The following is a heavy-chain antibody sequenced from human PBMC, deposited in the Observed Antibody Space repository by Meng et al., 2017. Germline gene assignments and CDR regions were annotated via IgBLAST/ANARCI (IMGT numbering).Heavy chain of an antibody. J-gene: IGHJ6*02. CDR2: INHSGST. D-gene: IGHD6-13*01. V-gene: IGHV4-34*01. CDR3: ASDVALVWDPASDSSSLPGGMDV. Sequence: SETLSLTCAVYGGSSSGYYWSWIRQPPGKGLEWIGEINHSGSTNYNPSLKSRVTISVDTSKNQFSLKLNAVTAADTAVYYCASDVALVWDPASDSSSLPGGMDVWGQGTTVTVSS. CDR1: GGSSSGYY.